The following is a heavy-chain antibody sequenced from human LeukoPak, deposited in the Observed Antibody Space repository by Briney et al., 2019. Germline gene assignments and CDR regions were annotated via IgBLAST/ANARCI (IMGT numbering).Heavy chain of an antibody. V-gene: IGHV4-30-2*01. J-gene: IGHJ4*02. CDR1: GGSISSGGYS. Sequence: SQTLSLTCAVSGGSISSGGYSWGWVRQPPGTGLEWIGYIYHSGSTYYNPSLKSRVTISVDRSKNQFSLKLSSVTAADTAVYYCARGSPYYYDSSGYYYPYYFDYWGQGTLVTVSS. CDR3: ARGSPYYYDSSGYYYPYYFDY. CDR2: IYHSGST. D-gene: IGHD3-22*01.